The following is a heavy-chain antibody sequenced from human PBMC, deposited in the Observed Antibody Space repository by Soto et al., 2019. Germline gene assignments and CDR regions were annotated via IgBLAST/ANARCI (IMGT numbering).Heavy chain of an antibody. CDR1: GGSISSYY. V-gene: IGHV4-59*01. D-gene: IGHD2-15*01. CDR3: ARGSSLGYCSGSSCYSASYGYMQFDY. J-gene: IGHJ4*02. Sequence: KPSETLSLTCTVSGGSISSYYWSWIRQPPGKGLEWIGYIYYSGSTNYNPSLKSRVTISVDTSKNQFSLKLSSVTAADTAVYYCARGSSLGYCSGSSCYSASYGYMQFDYWGQGTLVTVSS. CDR2: IYYSGST.